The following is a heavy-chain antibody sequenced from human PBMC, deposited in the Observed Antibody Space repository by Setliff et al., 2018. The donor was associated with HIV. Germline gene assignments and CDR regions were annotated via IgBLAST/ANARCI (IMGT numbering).Heavy chain of an antibody. CDR3: AKDPRAAVATICDY. D-gene: IGHD5-12*01. V-gene: IGHV3-23*01. CDR1: GFTFSSYS. J-gene: IGHJ4*02. Sequence: PGGSLRLSCAASGFTFSSYSRSWVRQAPGKGLEWVSAISGSGGSTYYADSVKGRFTISRDNSKNTLFLQMNSLRAEYTAVYYCAKDPRAAVATICDYWGQGTLVTVSS. CDR2: ISGSGGST.